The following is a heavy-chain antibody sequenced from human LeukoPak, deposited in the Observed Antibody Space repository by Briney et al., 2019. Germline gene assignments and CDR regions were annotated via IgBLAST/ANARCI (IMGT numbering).Heavy chain of an antibody. CDR1: GGTFSSYA. CDR3: ARVSDCGGDCYQYNWFDP. D-gene: IGHD2-21*02. V-gene: IGHV1-69*13. Sequence: EASVKVSCKASGGTFSSYAISWVRQAPGQGLEWMGGIIPIFGTANYAQKFQGRVTITADESTSTAYMELSSLRSEDTAVYYCARVSDCGGDCYQYNWFDPWGQGTLVTVSS. J-gene: IGHJ5*02. CDR2: IIPIFGTA.